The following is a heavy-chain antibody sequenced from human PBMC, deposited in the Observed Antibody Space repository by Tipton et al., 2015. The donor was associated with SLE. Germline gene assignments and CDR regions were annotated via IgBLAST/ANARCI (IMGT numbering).Heavy chain of an antibody. D-gene: IGHD3/OR15-3a*01. CDR3: ARQVYDFTYYFDY. Sequence: TLSLTCSVSGGSISTYYWSWIRQPPGKGLEWIGYIYYTGSSSYNPSLKSRVTMSIDTSKNQFSLRLNSVTAADTPVYYCARQVYDFTYYFDYWGQGTLVSVSS. V-gene: IGHV4-59*08. CDR1: GGSISTYY. CDR2: IYYTGSS. J-gene: IGHJ4*02.